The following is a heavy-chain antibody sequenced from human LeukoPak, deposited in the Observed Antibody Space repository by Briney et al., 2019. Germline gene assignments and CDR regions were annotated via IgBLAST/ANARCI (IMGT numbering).Heavy chain of an antibody. CDR1: GGSISSSGYY. Sequence: PSQTLSLTCTVSGGSISSSGYYWSWVRQHPGKGLEWIGYIYYSGSTYYNPSLKSRVTISVDTSKNQFSLKLSSVTAADTAVYYCARVRRSPGYCSSTSCYTQGYYYHYYMDVWGKGTTVTVSS. V-gene: IGHV4-31*03. CDR3: ARVRRSPGYCSSTSCYTQGYYYHYYMDV. CDR2: IYYSGST. D-gene: IGHD2-2*02. J-gene: IGHJ6*03.